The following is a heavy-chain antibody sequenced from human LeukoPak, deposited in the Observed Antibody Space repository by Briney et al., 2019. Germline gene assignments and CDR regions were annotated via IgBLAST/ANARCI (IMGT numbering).Heavy chain of an antibody. J-gene: IGHJ5*02. CDR3: ARGLWSNPNWFDP. V-gene: IGHV1-69*13. CDR2: IIPIFGTA. Sequence: GASVKVSCKASGGTFSSYAISWVRQAPGQGLEWMGGIIPIFGTANYAQKFQGRVTITADESTSTAYMELSSLRSEDTAVYYCARGLWSNPNWFDPWGQGTLVTVSS. D-gene: IGHD3-3*01. CDR1: GGTFSSYA.